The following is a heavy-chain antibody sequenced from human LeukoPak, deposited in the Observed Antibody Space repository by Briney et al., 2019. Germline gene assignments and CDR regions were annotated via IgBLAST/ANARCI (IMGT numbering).Heavy chain of an antibody. V-gene: IGHV4-34*01. Sequence: PSETLSLTCAIYVGSFSGYYWSWIRPPPGKGLEGFGEINHSGSTNYNPSLKSRVTISVDTSKNQFSLKLSSVTAADTAVYYCARIGYYGSGSYYNYYYYGMDVWGKGTTVTVSS. D-gene: IGHD3-10*01. CDR1: VGSFSGYY. CDR3: ARIGYYGSGSYYNYYYYGMDV. CDR2: INHSGST. J-gene: IGHJ6*04.